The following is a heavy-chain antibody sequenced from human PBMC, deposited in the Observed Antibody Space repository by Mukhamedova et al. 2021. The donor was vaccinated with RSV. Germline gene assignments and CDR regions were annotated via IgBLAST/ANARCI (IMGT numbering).Heavy chain of an antibody. V-gene: IGHV3-73*01. Sequence: AYAASVKGRFTISRDASKNTAYLQMNSLKTEDTAVYYCTRLIDSSGYYYNYYYGMDVWGQGTTVTVSS. CDR3: TRLIDSSGYYYNYYYGMDV. D-gene: IGHD3-22*01. J-gene: IGHJ6*02.